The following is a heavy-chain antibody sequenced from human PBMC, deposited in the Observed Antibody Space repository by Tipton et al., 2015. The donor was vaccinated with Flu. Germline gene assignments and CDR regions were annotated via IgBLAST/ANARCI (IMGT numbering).Heavy chain of an antibody. D-gene: IGHD3-10*01. Sequence: SGFTFSSYWMSWVRQAPGKGLEWVANIKQDGSEKYYVDSVKGRFTISRDNAKNSLYLQMNSLRAEDTAVYYCARARWQPGVFDYWGQGTLVTVSS. V-gene: IGHV3-7*01. CDR2: IKQDGSEK. CDR3: ARARWQPGVFDY. CDR1: GFTFSSYW. J-gene: IGHJ4*02.